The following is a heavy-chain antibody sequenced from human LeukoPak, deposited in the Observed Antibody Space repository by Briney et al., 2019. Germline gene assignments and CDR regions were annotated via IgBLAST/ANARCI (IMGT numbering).Heavy chain of an antibody. V-gene: IGHV4-61*02. D-gene: IGHD5-18*01. CDR3: AREVRGYSYGYDY. Sequence: TLSLTYTVSGGSISSGPYYWTWIRPPAGKGLEWIGRISISGSTHYNPSLKSRVTISADTSKNQFSLMLSFVTAADTAVYYCAREVRGYSYGYDYWGQGTLVTVSS. CDR2: ISISGST. CDR1: GGSISSGPYY. J-gene: IGHJ4*02.